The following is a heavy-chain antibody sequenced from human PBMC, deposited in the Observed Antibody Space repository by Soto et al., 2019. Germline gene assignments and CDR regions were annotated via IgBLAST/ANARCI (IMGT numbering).Heavy chain of an antibody. J-gene: IGHJ6*02. D-gene: IGHD6-13*01. CDR3: ARQVDFGIAAAGNGMDV. CDR2: INYSGST. Sequence: SETLSLTCTVSGGSISSGGYYWTWIRQHPGKGLEWIGYINYSGSTYYNPSLKSRATISADTSKNQFSLKLRSVTAADTAMYYCARQVDFGIAAAGNGMDVWGQGTTVTVSS. V-gene: IGHV4-31*03. CDR1: GGSISSGGYY.